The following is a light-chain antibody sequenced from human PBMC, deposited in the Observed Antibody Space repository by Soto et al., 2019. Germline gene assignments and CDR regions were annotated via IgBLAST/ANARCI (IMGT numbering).Light chain of an antibody. CDR3: RQRSNWPIT. J-gene: IGKJ5*01. CDR1: QSVGYS. V-gene: IGKV3-11*01. Sequence: VLTHSPGTLSLSPLSRATLSFMASQSVGYSLAWYQQRPGQAPTLLISNASTRAPGIPVRFSGSGSGTDFTLTISSLEPEDFAVYYCRQRSNWPITFGQGTRLEIK. CDR2: NAS.